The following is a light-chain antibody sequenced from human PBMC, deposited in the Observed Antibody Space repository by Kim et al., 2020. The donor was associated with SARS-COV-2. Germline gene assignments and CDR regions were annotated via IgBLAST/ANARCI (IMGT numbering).Light chain of an antibody. Sequence: LEQTVRITCQGDSLRSYYASWYQQKPGQAPVLVIYGKNNRPSGIPDRFSGSSSGNTASLTITGAQAEDEADYYCNSRDSSGNHLVFGGGTQLTVL. CDR2: GKN. V-gene: IGLV3-19*01. J-gene: IGLJ3*02. CDR1: SLRSYY. CDR3: NSRDSSGNHLV.